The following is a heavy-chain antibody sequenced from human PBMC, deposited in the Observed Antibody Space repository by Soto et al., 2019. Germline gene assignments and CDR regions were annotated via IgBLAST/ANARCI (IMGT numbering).Heavy chain of an antibody. CDR3: ALALGPTTRLDY. Sequence: SETLSLTCSVSGASTVSHYHWTWIRQPPGKGLEWMGYIFNSGTTFYNPSLTSRLSISMDTSGNHFSLELRSVTAADTAVYYCALALGPTTRLDYWGQGTLVT. D-gene: IGHD1-26*01. CDR2: IFNSGTT. V-gene: IGHV4-31*02. CDR1: GASTVSHYH. J-gene: IGHJ4*02.